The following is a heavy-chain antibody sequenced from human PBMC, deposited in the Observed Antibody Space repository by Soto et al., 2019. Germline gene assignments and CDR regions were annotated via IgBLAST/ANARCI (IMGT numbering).Heavy chain of an antibody. CDR2: ISWNSGSI. CDR3: AKAGSGAFDI. Sequence: PGGSLRLSCAPSGFTFDDYAMHWVRQAPGKGLEWVSGISWNSGSIGYADSVKGRFTISRDNAKNSLYLQMNSLRAEDTALDYCAKAGSGAFDIWGQGTMVTVSS. D-gene: IGHD3-10*01. CDR1: GFTFDDYA. J-gene: IGHJ3*02. V-gene: IGHV3-9*01.